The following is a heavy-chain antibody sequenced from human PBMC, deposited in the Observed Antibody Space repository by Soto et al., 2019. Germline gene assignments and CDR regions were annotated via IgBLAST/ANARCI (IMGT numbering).Heavy chain of an antibody. J-gene: IGHJ5*02. D-gene: IGHD3-9*01. V-gene: IGHV3-74*01. CDR3: ARGHVFWAGAGYNWFDP. CDR1: GFTFSSYW. Sequence: PGGSLRLSCVASGFTFSSYWMHWVRQAPGKGLVWVSRINSDGSSTSYADSVKGRFTISRDNAKNTLYLQMNSLRAEDTAVYYCARGHVFWAGAGYNWFDPWGQGTLVTVPS. CDR2: INSDGSST.